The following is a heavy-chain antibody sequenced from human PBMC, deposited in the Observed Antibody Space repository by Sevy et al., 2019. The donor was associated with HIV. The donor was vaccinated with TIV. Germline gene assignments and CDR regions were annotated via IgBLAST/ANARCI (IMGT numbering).Heavy chain of an antibody. CDR2: IIPMFGTA. J-gene: IGHJ4*02. CDR1: GGTFSSYA. Sequence: ASVKVSRKASGGTFSSYAISWVRQAPGQGLEWLGGIIPMFGTAKYAQKFQGRVIITADESTSTVYMELSSLKSGDTAVYYCVRGPNGSYLLYYFDNWGQGTLVTVSS. D-gene: IGHD3-10*01. CDR3: VRGPNGSYLLYYFDN. V-gene: IGHV1-69*13.